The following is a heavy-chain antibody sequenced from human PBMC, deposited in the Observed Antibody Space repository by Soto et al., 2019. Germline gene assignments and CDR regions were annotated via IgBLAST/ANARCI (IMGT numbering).Heavy chain of an antibody. D-gene: IGHD3-22*01. CDR3: AKDIRHVSSVIYAMDA. CDR1: GFTFSSYA. CDR2: ISGSGGST. V-gene: IGHV3-23*01. Sequence: EVQLLESGGGLVQPGGSLRLSCAASGFTFSSYAMSWVRQAPGKGLEWVSTISGSGGSTYYAESVKGRYTISRDNSKNTHYLQMNSLRAEDTAVYYCAKDIRHVSSVIYAMDAWGQGTTVTVSS. J-gene: IGHJ6*02.